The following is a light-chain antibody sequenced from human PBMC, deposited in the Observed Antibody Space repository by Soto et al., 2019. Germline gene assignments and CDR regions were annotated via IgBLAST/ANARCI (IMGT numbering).Light chain of an antibody. CDR3: QQRYSWLRV. J-gene: IGKJ1*01. CDR1: QSAGNF. Sequence: EIVMTQSPATLSVSPGETASLSCRASQSAGNFLAWYQHKPGQSPRLVVYSGYKRSPGIPARFSGSGSGTDFTLTISSLESDDFAIYYCQQRYSWLRVFGPGTK. CDR2: SGY. V-gene: IGKV3-15*01.